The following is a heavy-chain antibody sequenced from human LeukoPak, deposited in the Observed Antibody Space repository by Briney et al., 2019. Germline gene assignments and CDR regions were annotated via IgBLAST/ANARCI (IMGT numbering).Heavy chain of an antibody. CDR3: ARGRHSSGFFDY. CDR1: GYTFTSYD. D-gene: IGHD3-22*01. J-gene: IGHJ4*02. Sequence: ASVKVSCKASGYTFTSYDINWVRQATGQGLEWMGWMNPNSGNTGYAQKFQGRVTITRNTSISTAYMELSSLRSEDTAVYYCARGRHSSGFFDYWGQGTLVTVSS. V-gene: IGHV1-8*03. CDR2: MNPNSGNT.